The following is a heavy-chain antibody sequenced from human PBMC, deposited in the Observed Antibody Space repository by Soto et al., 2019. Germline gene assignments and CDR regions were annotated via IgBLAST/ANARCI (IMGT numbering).Heavy chain of an antibody. D-gene: IGHD3-10*01. Sequence: GGSLRLSCAASGFTFSSYWMSWVRQAPGKGLEWVANIKQDGSEKYYVDSVKGRFTISRDNAKNSLYLQMNSLRAEDTAVYYCAKIPDSITMVRGVKGAGYWGQGTLVTVSS. V-gene: IGHV3-7*01. CDR3: AKIPDSITMVRGVKGAGY. CDR2: IKQDGSEK. CDR1: GFTFSSYW. J-gene: IGHJ4*02.